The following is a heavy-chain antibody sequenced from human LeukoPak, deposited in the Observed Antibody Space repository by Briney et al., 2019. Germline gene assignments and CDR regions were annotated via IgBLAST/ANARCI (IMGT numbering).Heavy chain of an antibody. D-gene: IGHD2-2*01. V-gene: IGHV3-7*03. J-gene: IGHJ5*02. CDR1: EFTFCNFW. Sequence: GRSLRLSCAASEFTFCNFWMSWVRQAPGNGLEWVATIKTAGRQKQYVDSVKGRFTISRDNAKNLLYLQVNSLRAEDTAVYYCAKGESGRNAEAGSWGQGTLVSVSS. CDR2: IKTAGRQK. CDR3: AKGESGRNAEAGS.